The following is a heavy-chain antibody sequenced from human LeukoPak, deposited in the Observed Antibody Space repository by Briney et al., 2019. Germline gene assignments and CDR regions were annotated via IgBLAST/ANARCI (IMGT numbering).Heavy chain of an antibody. CDR1: GFTFSDYW. D-gene: IGHD3-10*01. Sequence: GGSLRLSCAVSGFTFSDYWMTWVRQAPGRGLEWVANIKEDGSDKQYVDSVQGRFTISRDNAENSLYLQMNSLRAEDTAVYYCARDPFLGLLWFGELKGGDAFDIWGQGTMVTVSS. J-gene: IGHJ3*02. CDR2: IKEDGSDK. CDR3: ARDPFLGLLWFGELKGGDAFDI. V-gene: IGHV3-7*01.